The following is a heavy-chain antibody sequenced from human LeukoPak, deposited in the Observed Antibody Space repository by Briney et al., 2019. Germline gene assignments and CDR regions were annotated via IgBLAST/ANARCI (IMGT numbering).Heavy chain of an antibody. D-gene: IGHD1-26*01. CDR2: VSYSGST. V-gene: IGHV4-61*01. J-gene: IGHJ3*02. CDR3: ARGQSYYEAFDI. CDR1: GGSVSNEIYY. Sequence: PSETLSLTCTVSGGSVSNEIYYWSWIRQPPGKGLEWIGYVSYSGSTSYNASLKSRVTMSVDTSKNQFSLKLSSVTAADTAVYYCARGQSYYEAFDIWGQGTMVTVSS.